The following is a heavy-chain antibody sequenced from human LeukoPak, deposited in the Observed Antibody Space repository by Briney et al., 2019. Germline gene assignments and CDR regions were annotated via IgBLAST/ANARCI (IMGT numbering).Heavy chain of an antibody. J-gene: IGHJ5*02. CDR2: INPSGGST. D-gene: IGHD5-12*01. V-gene: IGHV1-46*01. CDR1: GYTFTSYY. Sequence: ASVKVSCKASGYTFTSYYIHWVRQAPGQGLEWMGIINPSGGSTSYAQKFQGRVTITADESTSTAYMELSSLRSEDTAVYYCARGTVATLGLWFDPWGQGTLVTVSS. CDR3: ARGTVATLGLWFDP.